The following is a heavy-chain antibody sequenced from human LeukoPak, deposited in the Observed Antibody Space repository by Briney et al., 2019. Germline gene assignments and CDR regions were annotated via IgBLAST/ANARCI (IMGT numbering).Heavy chain of an antibody. CDR1: GGSISSYY. J-gene: IGHJ4*02. Sequence: ETLSLTCTVSGGSISSYYWSWIRQPPGKGLEWIGYIYYSGSTNYNPSLKSRVTISVDTSKNQFSLNLNSVTAADTAVYYCARSGLAAAGTYHDYWGQGTLVTVSS. D-gene: IGHD6-13*01. V-gene: IGHV4-59*12. CDR3: ARSGLAAAGTYHDY. CDR2: IYYSGST.